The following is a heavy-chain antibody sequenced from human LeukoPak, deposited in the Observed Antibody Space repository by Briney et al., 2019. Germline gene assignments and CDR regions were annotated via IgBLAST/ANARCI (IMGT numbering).Heavy chain of an antibody. CDR3: ARGYGSGSYHYYYYYGMDV. CDR1: GGSFSGYY. J-gene: IGHJ6*04. V-gene: IGHV4-34*01. CDR2: INHSGST. D-gene: IGHD3-10*01. Sequence: KPSETLSLTCAVYGGSFSGYYWSWIRQPPGKGLEWIGGINHSGSTNYNPSLKSRVTISVDTSKNQFSLKLSSVTAADTAVYYCARGYGSGSYHYYYYYGMDVWGKGTTVTVSS.